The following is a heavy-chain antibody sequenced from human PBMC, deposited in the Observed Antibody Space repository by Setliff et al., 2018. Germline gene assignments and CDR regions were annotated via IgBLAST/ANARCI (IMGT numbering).Heavy chain of an antibody. D-gene: IGHD3-16*01. CDR2: IRSNSFGGTT. Sequence: LRLSCTGSGFNFANYAVSWVRQAPGKGLEWIAFIRSNSFGGTTEYAASVKDKFTFSRDDFASVAYLQMDSLKTDDTAIYYCARVDDYIWGTFHSMDYWGQGTLVTVSS. V-gene: IGHV3-49*04. CDR3: ARVDDYIWGTFHSMDY. CDR1: GFNFANYA. J-gene: IGHJ4*02.